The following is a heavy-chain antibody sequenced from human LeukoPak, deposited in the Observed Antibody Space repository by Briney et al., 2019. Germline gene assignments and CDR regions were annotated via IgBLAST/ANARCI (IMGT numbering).Heavy chain of an antibody. V-gene: IGHV1-24*01. Sequence: EASVKVSCKVSGYTLTELSMHWVRQAPGKGLEWMGGFDPEDGETIYAQKIQGRVTMTEETSPATAYMELSSMRSEDTAVYYCATARLTFGGVIVMPFDYWGQGTLVTVSS. J-gene: IGHJ4*02. CDR2: FDPEDGET. D-gene: IGHD3-16*02. CDR3: ATARLTFGGVIVMPFDY. CDR1: GYTLTELS.